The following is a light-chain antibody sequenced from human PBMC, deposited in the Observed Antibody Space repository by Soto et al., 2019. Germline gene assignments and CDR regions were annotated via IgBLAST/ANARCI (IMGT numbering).Light chain of an antibody. J-gene: IGKJ1*01. V-gene: IGKV1-5*03. CDR2: KAS. Sequence: IQLTQSPSSLSASVGDRVTITCRASQSISSWLAWYQQKPGKAPKLLIYKASSLESGVPSRFSGSGSGTDFTLTISSLQAEDVAIYYCQQYYDTPSTFGQGTKV. CDR3: QQYYDTPST. CDR1: QSISSW.